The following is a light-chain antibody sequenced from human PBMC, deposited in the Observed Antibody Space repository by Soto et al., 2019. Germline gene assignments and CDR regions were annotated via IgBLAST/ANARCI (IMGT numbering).Light chain of an antibody. Sequence: QSALTQPPSASGSPGQSVTISCTGTSSDIGRYNYVSWYQHHPGKAPKLMIYEVSKRPSGVPDRFSGSRSGNTASLTVSGLQAEDEAAYYCSSYAGSNRVVFGGGTKLNVL. CDR2: EVS. CDR3: SSYAGSNRVV. CDR1: SSDIGRYNY. V-gene: IGLV2-8*01. J-gene: IGLJ2*01.